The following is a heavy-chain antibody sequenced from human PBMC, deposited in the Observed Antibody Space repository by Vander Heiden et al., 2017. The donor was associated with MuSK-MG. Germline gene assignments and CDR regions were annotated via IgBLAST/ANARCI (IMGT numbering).Heavy chain of an antibody. CDR1: GGSISRGRYY. J-gene: IGHJ4*02. CDR3: ARGGGYGGTTGGDFAY. CDR2: IYYSGST. D-gene: IGHD1-7*01. Sequence: QVQLQETGPGLVKPAHTLSLTCTVSGGSISRGRYYWSWIRQHPGKGLDWIGYIYYSGSTYYNPSLNSRVTISVDTSKNQFSLKLSSVTAADPAVYYCARGGGYGGTTGGDFAYWGQGTLVTVSS. V-gene: IGHV4-31*03.